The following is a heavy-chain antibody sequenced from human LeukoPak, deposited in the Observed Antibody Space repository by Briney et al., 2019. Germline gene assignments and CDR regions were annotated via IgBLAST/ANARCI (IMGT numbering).Heavy chain of an antibody. Sequence: SETLSLTCTVSGGSISSHGYYWAWIRQPPGKGLEWIGNIYYSGDTYYNPSLKSRVTISVDTSKNQFSLKLSSVTAADTAVYYCARHVRSNYAPPDYWGQGTLVTVSS. CDR3: ARHVRSNYAPPDY. D-gene: IGHD4-11*01. CDR2: IYYSGDT. V-gene: IGHV4-39*01. CDR1: GGSISSHGYY. J-gene: IGHJ4*02.